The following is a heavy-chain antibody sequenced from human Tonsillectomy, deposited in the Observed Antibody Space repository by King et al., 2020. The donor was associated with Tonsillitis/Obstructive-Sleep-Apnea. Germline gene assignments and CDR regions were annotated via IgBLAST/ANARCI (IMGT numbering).Heavy chain of an antibody. J-gene: IGHJ6*02. CDR3: AREGRPVANYYYYGMDV. CDR1: GFTFSSYG. CDR2: IWYDGSNK. V-gene: IGHV3-33*01. D-gene: IGHD2-15*01. Sequence: VQLVESGGGVVQPGRSLRLSCAASGFTFSSYGMHWVRQAPGKGLEWVAVIWYDGSNKYYADSVKGRFTISRDNSKNTLYLQMNSLRAEDTAVYYCAREGRPVANYYYYGMDVWGQGTTVTVSS.